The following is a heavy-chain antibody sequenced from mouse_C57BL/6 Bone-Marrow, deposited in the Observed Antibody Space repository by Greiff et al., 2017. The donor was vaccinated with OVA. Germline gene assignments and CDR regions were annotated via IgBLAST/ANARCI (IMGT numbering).Heavy chain of an antibody. CDR3: ARVPYYYGSSPWYVDY. D-gene: IGHD1-1*01. Sequence: VQLQQPGAELVKPGASVKLSCKASGYTFTSYWMHWVKQRPGQGLEWIGMIHPNSGSTKSNEKFTSKANLTVDKSSSTAYMQLSTLTSEDSAVYYCARVPYYYGSSPWYVDYWGQGTTLTVSS. CDR2: IHPNSGST. V-gene: IGHV1-64*01. J-gene: IGHJ2*01. CDR1: GYTFTSYW.